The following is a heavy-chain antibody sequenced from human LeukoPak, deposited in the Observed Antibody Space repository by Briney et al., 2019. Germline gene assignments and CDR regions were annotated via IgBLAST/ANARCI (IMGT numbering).Heavy chain of an antibody. CDR2: IIPIFGTA. Sequence: SVKVSCKASGGTFSSYAIGWVRQAPGQGLEWMGGIIPIFGTANYAQKFQGRVTITADESTSPAYMELSSLRSEDTAVYYCARTLIAVAGYNWFDPWGQGTLVTVSS. CDR3: ARTLIAVAGYNWFDP. CDR1: GGTFSSYA. V-gene: IGHV1-69*13. J-gene: IGHJ5*02. D-gene: IGHD6-19*01.